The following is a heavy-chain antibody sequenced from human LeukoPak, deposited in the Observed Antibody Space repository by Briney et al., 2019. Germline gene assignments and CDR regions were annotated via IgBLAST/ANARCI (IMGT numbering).Heavy chain of an antibody. V-gene: IGHV4-4*07. Sequence: PSETLSLTCTVSGGSISSYCWSWIRQPAGKGLEWIGRIYTSGSTNYNPSLKSRVTMSVDTSKNQFSLKLSSVTAADTAVYYCARAAYCSSTSCYGDAFDIWGQGTMVTVSS. CDR1: GGSISSYC. D-gene: IGHD2-2*01. J-gene: IGHJ3*02. CDR3: ARAAYCSSTSCYGDAFDI. CDR2: IYTSGST.